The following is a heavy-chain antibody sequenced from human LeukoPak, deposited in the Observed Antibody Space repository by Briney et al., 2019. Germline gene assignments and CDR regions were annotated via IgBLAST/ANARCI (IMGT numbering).Heavy chain of an antibody. V-gene: IGHV1-18*01. CDR1: GYTFTSYG. CDR3: ARDYIAAAGNFDY. J-gene: IGHJ4*02. D-gene: IGHD6-13*01. Sequence: ASVKVSCKPSGYTFTSYGTSWVRQAPGQGLEWMGWISAYNGNTNYAQNLQGRVTLTIDTSTSTAYMELRSLRSDDTAVYYCARDYIAAAGNFDYWGQGTLVTVSS. CDR2: ISAYNGNT.